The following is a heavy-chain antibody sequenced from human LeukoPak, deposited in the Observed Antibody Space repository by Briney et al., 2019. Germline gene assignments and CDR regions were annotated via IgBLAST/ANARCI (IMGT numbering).Heavy chain of an antibody. J-gene: IGHJ6*02. V-gene: IGHV3-11*06. Sequence: PGGSLRLSCAASGFTFSDYYMSWIRQAPGKGLEWVSYISSSSSYTNYADSVKGRFTISRDNAKNPLYLQMNSLRAEDTAVYYCARAIQGVASPYYGSGSAYYYYYGMDVWGQGTTVTVSS. CDR2: ISSSSSYT. CDR3: ARAIQGVASPYYGSGSAYYYYYGMDV. D-gene: IGHD3-10*01. CDR1: GFTFSDYY.